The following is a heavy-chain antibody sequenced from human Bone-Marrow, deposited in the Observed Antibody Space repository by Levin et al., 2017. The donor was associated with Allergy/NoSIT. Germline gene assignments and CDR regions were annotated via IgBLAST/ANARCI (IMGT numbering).Heavy chain of an antibody. CDR3: TGGGATAGTNWLDP. V-gene: IGHV6-1*01. Sequence: SQTLSLTCVISGDSVSSSSAAWNWIRQSPSRGLEWLGRTYYRSKWYSEYALSVKSRITINPDTSKNQFSLQLTSVTPEDTAVYYCTGGGATAGTNWLDPWGQGTLVTVSS. CDR1: GDSVSSSSAA. CDR2: TYYRSKWYS. D-gene: IGHD6-13*01. J-gene: IGHJ5*02.